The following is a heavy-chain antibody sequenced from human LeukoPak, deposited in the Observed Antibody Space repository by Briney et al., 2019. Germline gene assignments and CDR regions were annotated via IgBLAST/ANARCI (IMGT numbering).Heavy chain of an antibody. Sequence: GSLRLSCAASGFTFSYYGMHWVRQAPGKGLEWVAFIRYDGNDKFYAESVKGRFTISRDNSKNTLFLQMNSLRADDTAVYYCVRDSIRQQLYYFDHWGQGTLVTVSS. CDR3: VRDSIRQQLYYFDH. J-gene: IGHJ4*02. CDR1: GFTFSYYG. CDR2: IRYDGNDK. D-gene: IGHD4-11*01. V-gene: IGHV3-30*02.